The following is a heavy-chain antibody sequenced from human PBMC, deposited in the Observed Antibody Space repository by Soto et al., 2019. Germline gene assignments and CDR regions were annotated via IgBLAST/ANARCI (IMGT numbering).Heavy chain of an antibody. J-gene: IGHJ5*01. CDR3: VRVPIGHSDDSGYSDS. Sequence: PGESLKISCTASGCNFPGYWIGWVRQMPGKGLEWMGRIAPADSYTNYSPSFHGHVTMSVDRSTSTAYLQWGSLKASDTAMYYCVRVPIGHSDDSGYSDSWGQGTQVTVSS. V-gene: IGHV5-10-1*01. CDR1: GCNFPGYW. CDR2: IAPADSYT. D-gene: IGHD3-22*01.